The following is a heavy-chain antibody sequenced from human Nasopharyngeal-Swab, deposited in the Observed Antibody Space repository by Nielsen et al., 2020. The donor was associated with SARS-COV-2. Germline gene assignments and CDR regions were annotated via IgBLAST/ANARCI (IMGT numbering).Heavy chain of an antibody. CDR2: MNPNSGNT. CDR1: VYTFTSYD. D-gene: IGHD3-3*01. Sequence: ASVKVSCKASVYTFTSYDINWVRQATGQGLEWMGWMNPNSGNTGYAQKFQGRVTMTRNTSISTAYMELSSLRSEDTAVYYCARGVPYYDFWSGYYMGDYYYGMDVWGQGTTVTVSS. CDR3: ARGVPYYDFWSGYYMGDYYYGMDV. J-gene: IGHJ6*02. V-gene: IGHV1-8*01.